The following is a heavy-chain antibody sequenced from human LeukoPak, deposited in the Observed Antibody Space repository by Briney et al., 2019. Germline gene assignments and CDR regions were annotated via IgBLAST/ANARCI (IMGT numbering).Heavy chain of an antibody. CDR1: GFTFSSYA. V-gene: IGHV3-30-3*01. Sequence: PGGALRLSCAASGFTFSSYAMHWVRQAPGKGLEWVAVISYDGSNKYYADSVKGRFTISRDNSKNTLYLQMNSLRAEDTAVYYCAHSSWSNYFDYWGQGTLVPVSS. J-gene: IGHJ4*02. D-gene: IGHD6-13*01. CDR3: AHSSWSNYFDY. CDR2: ISYDGSNK.